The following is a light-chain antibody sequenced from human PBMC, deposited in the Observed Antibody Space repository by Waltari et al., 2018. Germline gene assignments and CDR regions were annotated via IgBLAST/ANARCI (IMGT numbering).Light chain of an antibody. CDR3: QKYDSLPAT. CDR2: HAS. CDR1: QSVGKY. Sequence: EIVLTQSPGTLSLSPGERATLSCWASQSVGKYLAWYQQKSGQAPRLLLYHASNRATGIPDRFSGSGSGTDFSLTISRLEPEDFAIYFCQKYDSLPATFGQGTKVEIK. J-gene: IGKJ1*01. V-gene: IGKV3-20*01.